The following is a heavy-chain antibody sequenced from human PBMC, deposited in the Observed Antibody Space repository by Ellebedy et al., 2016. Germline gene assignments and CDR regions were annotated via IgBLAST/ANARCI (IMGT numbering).Heavy chain of an antibody. CDR3: ARGLYSTTYYYYGMDV. CDR2: IFSDGNT. V-gene: IGHV3-53*05. D-gene: IGHD1-1*01. CDR1: GFTVSTNY. Sequence: GESLKISCAASGFTVSTNYMKWVRQAPGKGLEWVSAIFSDGNTYYADSVKGRFTISRDNSKNTLYLQMNSLRAEDTAVYYCARGLYSTTYYYYGMDVWGQGTTVTVSS. J-gene: IGHJ6*02.